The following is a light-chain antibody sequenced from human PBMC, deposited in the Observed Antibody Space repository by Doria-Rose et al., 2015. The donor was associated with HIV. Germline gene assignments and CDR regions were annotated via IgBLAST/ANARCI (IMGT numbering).Light chain of an antibody. Sequence: EIVLTQSPGTLSLSPGERATLSCRASQSVSANYLAWYQQRPGQSPRHLIYGASSRATDIPDRFSGSGSGTDFTLTISRLEPEDFAVYYCHQYASSRTFGQGTKVEIK. J-gene: IGKJ1*01. CDR2: GAS. CDR1: QSVSANY. CDR3: HQYASSRT. V-gene: IGKV3-20*01.